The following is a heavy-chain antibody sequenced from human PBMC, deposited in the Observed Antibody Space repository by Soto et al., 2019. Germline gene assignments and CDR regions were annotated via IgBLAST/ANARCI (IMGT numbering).Heavy chain of an antibody. D-gene: IGHD3-10*01. V-gene: IGHV3-21*01. Sequence: GGSLRLSCAASGFTFSSYSMNWVRQAPGKGLEWVSSISSSSSYIYYADSVKGRFTISRDNAKNSLYLQMNSLRAEDTAVYYCARVLPNTGGSADAFDIWGQGTMVTVSS. CDR2: ISSSSSYI. CDR3: ARVLPNTGGSADAFDI. CDR1: GFTFSSYS. J-gene: IGHJ3*02.